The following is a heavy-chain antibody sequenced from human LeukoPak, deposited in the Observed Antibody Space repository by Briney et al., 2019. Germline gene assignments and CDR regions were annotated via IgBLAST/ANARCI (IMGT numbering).Heavy chain of an antibody. CDR1: GFTFSSYW. Sequence: PGGSLRLSCAASGFTFSSYWMSWVRQAPGKGLEWVANIKQDGSEKYYVDSVRGRFTISRDNAKNSLYLQMNSLRAEDTAVYYCARDLRDGYNSALPYYFDYWGQGTLVTVSS. D-gene: IGHD5-24*01. J-gene: IGHJ4*02. V-gene: IGHV3-7*01. CDR2: IKQDGSEK. CDR3: ARDLRDGYNSALPYYFDY.